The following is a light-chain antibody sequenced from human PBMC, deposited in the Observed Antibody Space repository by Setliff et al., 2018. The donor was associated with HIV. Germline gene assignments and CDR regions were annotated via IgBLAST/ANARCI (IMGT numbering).Light chain of an antibody. V-gene: IGLV2-8*01. Sequence: QSVLTQPPSASGFLGQSLPISCTGTSRDVGGYDYVSWYQQQPGKAPKLIIYEVDKRPSGVPARFSGSKSGNTASLTVSGLQAEDECDYFCCSGGGTNTYVFGTGTRSPS. CDR1: SRDVGGYDY. J-gene: IGLJ1*01. CDR2: EVD. CDR3: CSGGGTNTYV.